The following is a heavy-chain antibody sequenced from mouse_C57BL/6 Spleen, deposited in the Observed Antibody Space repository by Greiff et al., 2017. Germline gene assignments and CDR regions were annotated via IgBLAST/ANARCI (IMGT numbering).Heavy chain of an antibody. CDR2: INPNYGTT. V-gene: IGHV1-39*01. Sequence: EVKLQESGPELVKPGASVKISCKASGYSFTDYNMNWVKQSNGKSLEWIGVINPNYGTTSYNQKFKGKATLTVDQSSSTAYMQLNSLTSEDSAVYYCARGLYYGSSYGYFDVWGTGTTVTVSS. CDR1: GYSFTDYN. J-gene: IGHJ1*03. D-gene: IGHD1-1*01. CDR3: ARGLYYGSSYGYFDV.